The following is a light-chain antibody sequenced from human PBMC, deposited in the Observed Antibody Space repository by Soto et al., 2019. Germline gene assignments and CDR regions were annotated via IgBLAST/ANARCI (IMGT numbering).Light chain of an antibody. J-gene: IGKJ1*01. CDR1: QSVSSN. Sequence: EIVMTQSPATLSVSPVERATLSCRASQSVSSNLAWYQQKPGQAPRLLIYGASTRATGIPARFSGSGSGTEFTLTISSLQSEDFAVYYCQQYNNWPPTWTFGQETKVEIK. CDR2: GAS. CDR3: QQYNNWPPTWT. V-gene: IGKV3-15*01.